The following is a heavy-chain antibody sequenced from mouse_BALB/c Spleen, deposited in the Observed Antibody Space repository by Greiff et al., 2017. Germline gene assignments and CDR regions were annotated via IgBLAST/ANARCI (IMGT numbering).Heavy chain of an antibody. CDR3: ASYRYDEAWFAY. CDR2: INPSTGYT. D-gene: IGHD2-14*01. CDR1: GYTFTSYW. Sequence: VQLQQSGAELAKPGASVKMSCKASGYTFTSYWMHWVKQRPGQGLEWIGYINPSTGYTEYNQKFKDKATLTADKSSSTAYMQLSSLTSEDSAVYYCASYRYDEAWFAYWGQGTLVTVSA. J-gene: IGHJ3*01. V-gene: IGHV1-7*01.